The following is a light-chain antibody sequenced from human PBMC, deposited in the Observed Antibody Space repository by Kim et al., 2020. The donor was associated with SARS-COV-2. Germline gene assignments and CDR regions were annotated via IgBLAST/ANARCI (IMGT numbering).Light chain of an antibody. V-gene: IGKV1-33*01. CDR1: QDINKY. Sequence: DIQMTQSPSSLSASVGDRVTITCQASQDINKYLNWYQQKPGKAPKLLIYDASNLEAGVPSRFSGSGSGTDFTFTISSLQPEDVTTYYCQHYDELPPMCTFGQGTKLEI. CDR3: QHYDELPPMCT. CDR2: DAS. J-gene: IGKJ2*02.